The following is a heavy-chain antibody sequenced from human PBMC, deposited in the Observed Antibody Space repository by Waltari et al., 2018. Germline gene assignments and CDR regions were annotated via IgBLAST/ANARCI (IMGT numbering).Heavy chain of an antibody. Sequence: QMQLQESGPGLVRPSETLSLTCTIFGASVRGSNWWTWVRQAPGKGLEWIGEFHHSGTTDSNPSLKSRLSLSVEESKNQSYLKLTSVTAADTATYYCARSNGGLLDDWGQGTLVTVSS. CDR2: FHHSGTT. CDR1: GASVRGSNW. V-gene: IGHV4-4*02. D-gene: IGHD2-8*01. CDR3: ARSNGGLLDD. J-gene: IGHJ4*02.